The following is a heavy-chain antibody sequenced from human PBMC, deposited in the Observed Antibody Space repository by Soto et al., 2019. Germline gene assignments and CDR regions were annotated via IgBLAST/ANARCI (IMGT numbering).Heavy chain of an antibody. Sequence: GGSLRLSCAASGFTFDDYGMSWVRQAPGKGLEWVSGINWNGGSTGYADSVKGRFTISRDNAKNSLYLQMNSLRAEDTALYYCARAQGSSWLQGSNWFDPWGQGTLVTVSS. V-gene: IGHV3-20*04. CDR2: INWNGGST. J-gene: IGHJ5*02. D-gene: IGHD6-13*01. CDR1: GFTFDDYG. CDR3: ARAQGSSWLQGSNWFDP.